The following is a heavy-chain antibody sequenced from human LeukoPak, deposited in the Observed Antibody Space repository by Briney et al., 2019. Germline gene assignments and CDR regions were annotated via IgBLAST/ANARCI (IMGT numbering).Heavy chain of an antibody. CDR3: ARTHPTAGADFDY. CDR1: GFTFSTYS. J-gene: IGHJ4*02. Sequence: GGSLRFSCAASGFTFSTYSMNWVRQAPGKGLEWVSSISSTGNYIYYADSVKGRFTISRDNAKNSLYLQMNSLRAEDTAVYYCARTHPTAGADFDYWGQGTLVTVSS. V-gene: IGHV3-21*01. D-gene: IGHD6-13*01. CDR2: ISSTGNYI.